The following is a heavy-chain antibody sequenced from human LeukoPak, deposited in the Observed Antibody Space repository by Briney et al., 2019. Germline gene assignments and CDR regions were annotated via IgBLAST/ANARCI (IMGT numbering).Heavy chain of an antibody. CDR1: GFTFDDYG. D-gene: IGHD2-2*01. J-gene: IGHJ4*02. Sequence: PGGSLRLSCAASGFTFDDYGMSWVRQAPGKGLEWVSVIYSGGSTYYADSVKGRFTISRDNSKNTLYLQMNSLRAEDTAVYYCARAPWYAAIDYWGQGTLVTVSS. V-gene: IGHV3-66*01. CDR2: IYSGGST. CDR3: ARAPWYAAIDY.